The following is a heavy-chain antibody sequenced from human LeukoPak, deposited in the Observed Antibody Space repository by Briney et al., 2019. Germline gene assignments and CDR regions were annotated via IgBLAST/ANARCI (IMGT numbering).Heavy chain of an antibody. CDR3: AGGIAAAGTRFDY. Sequence: SETLSLTCTVSGGSISSYYWSWIRQPPGKGLEWIGYIYYSGSTNYNPSLKSRVTISVDTSKNQFSLKLSSVTAADTAVYYCAGGIAAAGTRFDYWGQGTLVTVSS. D-gene: IGHD6-13*01. CDR2: IYYSGST. J-gene: IGHJ4*02. CDR1: GGSISSYY. V-gene: IGHV4-59*01.